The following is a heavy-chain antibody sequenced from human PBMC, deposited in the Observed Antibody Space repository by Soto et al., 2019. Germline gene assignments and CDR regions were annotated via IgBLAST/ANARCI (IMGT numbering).Heavy chain of an antibody. CDR3: ARDLWGYCGADCYPLDV. V-gene: IGHV4-59*01. Sequence: QVRLQESGPGLVKPSETLSLTCTVSGGSISSYYWSWIRQPPGKGLEWIGYMYNTGSIIYNPSLKSRVTISVDTSKNQFSLKLNSVTAADTAVYYCARDLWGYCGADCYPLDVWGQGTTVTVSS. J-gene: IGHJ6*02. CDR2: MYNTGSI. CDR1: GGSISSYY. D-gene: IGHD2-21*02.